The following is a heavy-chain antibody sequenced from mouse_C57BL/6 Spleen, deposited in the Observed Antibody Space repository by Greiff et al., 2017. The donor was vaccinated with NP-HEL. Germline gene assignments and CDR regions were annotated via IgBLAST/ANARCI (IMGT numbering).Heavy chain of an antibody. CDR2: IYPGDGDT. D-gene: IGHD1-1*01. CDR1: GYAFSSSW. J-gene: IGHJ1*03. Sequence: QVQLKQSGPELVKPGASVKISCKASGYAFSSSWMNWVKQRPGKGLEWIGRIYPGDGDTNYNGKFKGKATLTADKSSSTAYMQLSSLTSEDSAVYFCASPAHITTVVEGYFDVWGTGTTVTVSS. CDR3: ASPAHITTVVEGYFDV. V-gene: IGHV1-82*01.